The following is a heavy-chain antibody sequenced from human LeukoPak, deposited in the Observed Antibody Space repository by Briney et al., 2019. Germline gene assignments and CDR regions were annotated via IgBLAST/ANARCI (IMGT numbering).Heavy chain of an antibody. J-gene: IGHJ3*02. Sequence: ASVKVSCKASGYTFTSYGISWVRQAPGQGLEWMGWISAYNGNTNYAQKLQGRVTMTTDTSTSTAYMELSSLRSEDTAVYYCARRIAAAGKPGAFDIWGQGTMVTVSS. CDR1: GYTFTSYG. CDR2: ISAYNGNT. CDR3: ARRIAAAGKPGAFDI. D-gene: IGHD6-13*01. V-gene: IGHV1-18*01.